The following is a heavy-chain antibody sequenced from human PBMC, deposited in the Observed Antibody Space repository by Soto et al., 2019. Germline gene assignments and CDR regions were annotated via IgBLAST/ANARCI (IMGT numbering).Heavy chain of an antibody. J-gene: IGHJ6*02. CDR3: ARADSRSCGHYYSYGMDV. D-gene: IGHD6-13*01. V-gene: IGHV4-31*02. CDR2: IYYSGIT. Sequence: WTWIRQHPGKGLEWIGYIYYSGITYYNPSLKSRVTISVDTSKNQFSLRLSSVTAADTAVYYCARADSRSCGHYYSYGMDVCGQGTNVTFSS.